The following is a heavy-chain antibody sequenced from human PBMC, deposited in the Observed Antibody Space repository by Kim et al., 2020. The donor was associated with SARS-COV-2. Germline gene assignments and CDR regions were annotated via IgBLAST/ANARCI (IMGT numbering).Heavy chain of an antibody. Sequence: GGSLRLSCAASGFTFSSYGMHWVRQAPGKGLEWVAVISYDGSNKYYADSVKGRFTISRDNSKNTLYLQMNSLRAEDTAVYYCAKDRGLLWFGDPNYYYGMDVWGQGTTVTVSS. D-gene: IGHD3-10*01. CDR1: GFTFSSYG. V-gene: IGHV3-30*18. CDR2: ISYDGSNK. CDR3: AKDRGLLWFGDPNYYYGMDV. J-gene: IGHJ6*02.